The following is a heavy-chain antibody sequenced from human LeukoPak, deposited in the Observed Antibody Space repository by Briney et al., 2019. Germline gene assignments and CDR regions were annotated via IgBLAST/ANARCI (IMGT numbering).Heavy chain of an antibody. Sequence: GESLKISCTASGYSFTNYWIGWVRQMPGKGLEWMGIIDSSDSETRYTPSFQGQVTISADKSLSTAYLQWNSLKASDTAMYYCARQTAMGRSGDYWGQGTLVIVSS. V-gene: IGHV5-51*01. CDR3: ARQTAMGRSGDY. J-gene: IGHJ4*02. CDR2: IDSSDSET. D-gene: IGHD5-18*01. CDR1: GYSFTNYW.